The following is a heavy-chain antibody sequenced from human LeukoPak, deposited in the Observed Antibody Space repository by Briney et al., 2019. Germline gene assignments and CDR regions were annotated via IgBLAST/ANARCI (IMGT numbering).Heavy chain of an antibody. J-gene: IGHJ4*02. Sequence: GGSLRLSCAASGFTFDDYAMHWVRQAPGKGLEWVSGISWNSGSIGYADSVKGRFTISRDNAKNSLYLQMNSLRAEDTALYYCAKDLGATDDYWGQGTLVTVSS. CDR1: GFTFDDYA. CDR3: AKDLGATDDY. CDR2: ISWNSGSI. V-gene: IGHV3-9*01. D-gene: IGHD1-26*01.